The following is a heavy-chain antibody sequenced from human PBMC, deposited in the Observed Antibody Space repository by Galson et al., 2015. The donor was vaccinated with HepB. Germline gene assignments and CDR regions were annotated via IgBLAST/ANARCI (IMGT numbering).Heavy chain of an antibody. CDR3: TRPYGGNSAYDAFDI. CDR1: GFTFGDYA. CDR2: IRSKAYGGTT. Sequence: SLRLSCAASGFTFGDYAMSWVRQAPGKGLEWVGFIRSKAYGGTTEYAASVKGRFTISRGDSKSIAYLQMNSLKTEDTAVYYCTRPYGGNSAYDAFDIWGQGTMVTVSS. D-gene: IGHD4-23*01. J-gene: IGHJ3*02. V-gene: IGHV3-49*04.